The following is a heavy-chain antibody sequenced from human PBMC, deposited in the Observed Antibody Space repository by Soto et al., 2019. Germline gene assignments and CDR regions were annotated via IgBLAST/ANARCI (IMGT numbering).Heavy chain of an antibody. CDR3: AIAAAGTVDY. CDR2: IYYSGST. CDR1: GGSISSGGYY. V-gene: IGHV4-31*03. Sequence: SETLSLTCTVPGGSISSGGYYWSWIRQHPGKGLEWIGYIYYSGSTYYNPSLKSRVTISVDTSKNQFSLKLSSVTAADTAVYYCAIAAAGTVDYWGQGTLVTVSS. D-gene: IGHD6-13*01. J-gene: IGHJ4*02.